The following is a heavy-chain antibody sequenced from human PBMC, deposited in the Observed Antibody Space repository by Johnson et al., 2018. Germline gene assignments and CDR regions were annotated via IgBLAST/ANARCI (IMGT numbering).Heavy chain of an antibody. J-gene: IGHJ2*01. CDR1: GFTFSSYS. CDR2: ISSSSSYI. CDR3: ARDGSLSGTYYWYFDL. Sequence: VQLVQSGGGLVKPGGSLRLSCAASGFTFSSYSMNWVRQAPGKGLEWVSSISSSSSYIYYADSVKGRFTISRDNAKNSLYMQRNSLRAEDTAVYYCARDGSLSGTYYWYFDLWGRGTLVTVSS. V-gene: IGHV3-21*01. D-gene: IGHD1-26*01.